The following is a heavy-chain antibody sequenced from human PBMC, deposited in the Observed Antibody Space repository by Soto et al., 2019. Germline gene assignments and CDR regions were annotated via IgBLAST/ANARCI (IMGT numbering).Heavy chain of an antibody. J-gene: IGHJ5*02. CDR3: AKDRSGSYYAFAA. D-gene: IGHD1-26*01. V-gene: IGHV4-59*01. CDR2: VSKNGAT. CDR1: GGSISRYF. Sequence: QVQLQESGPGLVEPSETLSLTCGVSGGSISRYFWSWIRQPPGQELEWIGYVSKNGATNYSPSLKRRVTISVDTSKDEVSLKLKSVTAADTAVYYCAKDRSGSYYAFAAWGRGTLVTVSS.